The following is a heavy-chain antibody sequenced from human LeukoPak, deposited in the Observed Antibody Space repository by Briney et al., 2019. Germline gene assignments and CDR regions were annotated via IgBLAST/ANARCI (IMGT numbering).Heavy chain of an antibody. V-gene: IGHV3-23*01. CDR2: ISGSGATI. CDR1: GFTFSSYA. CDR3: AKSPGTTGWFDP. D-gene: IGHD1-1*01. J-gene: IGHJ5*02. Sequence: AGGSLRLSCAASGFTFSSYAMSWVRQAPGKGLEWVSGISGSGATIYYADSVKGRFTISRDNSKNTLYLQMNSLRAEDTAVYYCAKSPGTTGWFDPWGQGTLVTVSS.